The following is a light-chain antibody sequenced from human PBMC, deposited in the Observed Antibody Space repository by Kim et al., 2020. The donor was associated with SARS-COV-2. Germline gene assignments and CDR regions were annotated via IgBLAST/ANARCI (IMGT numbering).Light chain of an antibody. CDR2: DAS. V-gene: IGKV1-5*01. CDR1: QSISSC. Sequence: DIQMTQSPSTLSASVGDRVTITCRASQSISSCLAWYQQKPGKAPNLLIYDASTLESGVPSRFSGSGSGTEFTLTINSLQPDDFATYYCQQYSSFLPTFGGGTKVDIK. CDR3: QQYSSFLPT. J-gene: IGKJ4*01.